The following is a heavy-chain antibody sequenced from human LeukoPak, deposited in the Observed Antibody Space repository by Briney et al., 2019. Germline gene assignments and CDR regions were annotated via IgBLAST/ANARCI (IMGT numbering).Heavy chain of an antibody. D-gene: IGHD7-27*01. V-gene: IGHV3-53*01. Sequence: PGGSLRLSCAASGFTVSSNYMSWVRQAPGKGLEWVSVIYSGGSTYYADSVKGRFTISRDNAKNSLYLQMNSLRAEDTAVYYCARDPTGDLYYFDYWGQGTLVTVSS. CDR3: ARDPTGDLYYFDY. CDR1: GFTVSSNY. CDR2: IYSGGST. J-gene: IGHJ4*02.